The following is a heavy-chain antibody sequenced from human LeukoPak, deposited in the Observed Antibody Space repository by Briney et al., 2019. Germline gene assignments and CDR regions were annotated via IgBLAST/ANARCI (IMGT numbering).Heavy chain of an antibody. J-gene: IGHJ6*02. CDR3: AKVLRYFMDV. D-gene: IGHD3-9*01. V-gene: IGHV3-23*01. CDR1: GFTFSSYW. CDR2: ITSTGDST. Sequence: PGGSLRLSCAASGFTFSSYWMHWVRQVPGKGLEWVSTITSTGDSTYYADSVKGRFTISRDNSKNTLYLQMNSLRAEDTAVYYCAKVLRYFMDVWGQGTTVTVSS.